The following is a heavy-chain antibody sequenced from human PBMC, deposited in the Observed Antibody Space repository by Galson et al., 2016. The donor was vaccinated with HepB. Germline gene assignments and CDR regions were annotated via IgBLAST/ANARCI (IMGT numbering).Heavy chain of an antibody. D-gene: IGHD6-19*01. CDR3: AKISLVGNNSGGGGSFDI. V-gene: IGHV3-23*01. Sequence: SLRLSCAASGFSISIYSMNWVRQAPGKGLEWVSAIRGSGTGTSYTDSVKGRFTISRDNSKNTLYLQMNSLRAEDAAVYYCAKISLVGNNSGGGGSFDIWGRGTMVTVSS. CDR1: GFSISIYS. CDR2: IRGSGTGT. J-gene: IGHJ3*02.